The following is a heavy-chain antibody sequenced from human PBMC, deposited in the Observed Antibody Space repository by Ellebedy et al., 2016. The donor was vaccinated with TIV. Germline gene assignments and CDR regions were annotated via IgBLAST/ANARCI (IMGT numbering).Heavy chain of an antibody. Sequence: SVKVSXXASGGTFSSYAISWVRQAPGQGLEWMGGIIPIFGTANYAQKFQGRVTITADESTSTAYMELSSLRSEDTAVYYWARVAFPPRGSSWYHFDYWGQGTLVTVSS. CDR2: IIPIFGTA. V-gene: IGHV1-69*13. J-gene: IGHJ4*02. CDR1: GGTFSSYA. D-gene: IGHD6-13*01. CDR3: ARVAFPPRGSSWYHFDY.